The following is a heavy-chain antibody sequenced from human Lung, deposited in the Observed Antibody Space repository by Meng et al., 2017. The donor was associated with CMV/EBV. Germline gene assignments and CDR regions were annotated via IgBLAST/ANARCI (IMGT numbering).Heavy chain of an antibody. V-gene: IGHV3-30*02. CDR2: IRYDGSNK. J-gene: IGHJ6*01. Sequence: GESLKISCAASGFTFSSYGMHWVRQAPGKGLEWVAFIRYDGSNKYYADSVKGRFTISRDNSKNTLYLQMNSLRAEDTAVYYCAKDGRGYSYGYGMDVWGKGTXVTVSS. D-gene: IGHD5-18*01. CDR3: AKDGRGYSYGYGMDV. CDR1: GFTFSSYG.